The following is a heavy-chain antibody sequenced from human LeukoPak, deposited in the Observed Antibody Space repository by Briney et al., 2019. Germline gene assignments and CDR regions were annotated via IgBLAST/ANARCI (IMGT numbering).Heavy chain of an antibody. J-gene: IGHJ5*02. V-gene: IGHV1-46*01. D-gene: IGHD4-17*01. Sequence: ASVKVSCKASGYTFPNYYVHWVRQAPGKGLEWMGVINPSGGSTNYAQKFQGRVTMTRDTSTSTVYMELSSLRSEDTAVYYCARDSTVSTFRGCVDPWGQGTLVTVSS. CDR1: GYTFPNYY. CDR2: INPSGGST. CDR3: ARDSTVSTFRGCVDP.